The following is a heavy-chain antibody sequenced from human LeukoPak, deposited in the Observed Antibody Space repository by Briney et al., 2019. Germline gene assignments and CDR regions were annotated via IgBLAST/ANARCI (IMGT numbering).Heavy chain of an antibody. D-gene: IGHD3-3*01. V-gene: IGHV4-39*01. CDR3: ARQSPRRIFGVSTPVAY. CDR2: IYCSGST. Sequence: PSETLSLTCTVSGGSISSSSYYWGWIRQPPGKGLEWIGSIYCSGSTYYNPSLKSRVTISVDTSKNQFSLKLSSVTAADTAVYYCARQSPRRIFGVSTPVAYWGQGTLVTVSS. CDR1: GGSISSSSYY. J-gene: IGHJ4*02.